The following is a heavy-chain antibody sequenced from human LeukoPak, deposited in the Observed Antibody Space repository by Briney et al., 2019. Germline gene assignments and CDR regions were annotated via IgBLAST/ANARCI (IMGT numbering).Heavy chain of an antibody. CDR3: ARDTGRARYSSSWRARIGYNWFDP. J-gene: IGHJ5*02. CDR1: GGSISSYY. V-gene: IGHV4-59*01. D-gene: IGHD6-13*01. Sequence: SETLSLTCTVSGGSISSYYWSWIRQPPGKGLEWIGYIYYSGSTNYNPSLKSRVTISVDTSKNQFSLKLSSVTAADTAVYYCARDTGRARYSSSWRARIGYNWFDPWGQGTLVTVSS. CDR2: IYYSGST.